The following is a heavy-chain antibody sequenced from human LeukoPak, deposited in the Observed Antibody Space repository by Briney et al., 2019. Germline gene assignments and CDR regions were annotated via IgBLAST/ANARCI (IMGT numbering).Heavy chain of an antibody. D-gene: IGHD2-2*01. CDR1: GYTFTNYD. J-gene: IGHJ4*02. CDR3: ARDYQRQLYLYYFDY. Sequence: GASVKVSCKTSGYTFTNYDITWVRQAPGQGLEWMGWISVYNGNTNYARKLQGRVTMTTDTSTSTAYMELRSLRSDDTAVYYCARDYQRQLYLYYFDYWGQGTLVTVSS. CDR2: ISVYNGNT. V-gene: IGHV1-18*01.